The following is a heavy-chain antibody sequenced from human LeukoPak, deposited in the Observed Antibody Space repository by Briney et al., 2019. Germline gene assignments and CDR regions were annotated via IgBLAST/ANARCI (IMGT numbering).Heavy chain of an antibody. CDR3: ARATLYSSYYYYYMDV. D-gene: IGHD5-18*01. CDR1: GGSISSYY. J-gene: IGHJ6*03. V-gene: IGHV4-59*01. CDR2: IYYGGST. Sequence: SETLSLTCTVSGGSISSYYWSWIRQPPGKGLEWIGYIYYGGSTNYNPSLKSRVTISVDTSKNQFSLKLSSVTAADTAVYYCARATLYSSYYYYYMDVWGKGTTVTVSS.